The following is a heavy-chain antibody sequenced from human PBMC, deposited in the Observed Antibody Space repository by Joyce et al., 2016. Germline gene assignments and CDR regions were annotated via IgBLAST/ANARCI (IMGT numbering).Heavy chain of an antibody. V-gene: IGHV4-39*07. CDR2: IYYSGST. CDR1: GGSISSSSYY. J-gene: IGHJ6*03. CDR3: ARIYGSGSYYYYYYYMDV. D-gene: IGHD3-10*01. Sequence: QLQLQESGPGLVKPSETLSLTCTVSGGSISSSSYYWGWIRRPPGKGLEWIGSIYYSGSTYYNPSLKSRVTISVDTSKNQFSLKLSSVTAADTAVYYCARIYGSGSYYYYYYYMDVWGKGTTVTVSS.